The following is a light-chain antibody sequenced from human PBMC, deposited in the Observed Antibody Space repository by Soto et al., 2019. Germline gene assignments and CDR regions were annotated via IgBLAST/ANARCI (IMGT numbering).Light chain of an antibody. CDR3: QQYEDLPLT. CDR2: DAS. CDR1: QDINNY. V-gene: IGKV1-33*01. Sequence: DIQLTQSPSSLSAYVGDRVTITCQASQDINNYLNWYQQKPGKAPKLLIFDASSVETGVPSRFSGSGSGTHFTFTISSLEPEDIATYHCQQYEDLPLTFGGGTRVELK. J-gene: IGKJ4*01.